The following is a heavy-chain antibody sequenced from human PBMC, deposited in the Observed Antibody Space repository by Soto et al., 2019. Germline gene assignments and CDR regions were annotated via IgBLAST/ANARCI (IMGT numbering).Heavy chain of an antibody. D-gene: IGHD6-13*01. J-gene: IGHJ4*02. CDR1: GFTFSNAW. CDR2: IKSKTDGETT. Sequence: EVQLVESGGGVVTPGGSLRLSCAASGFTFSNAWMTWVRQAPGKGLEWIGRIKSKTDGETTDYAAPVKGRFTISRDDSTNTLYLQMSSLKTEDTAFYYCTRGAPSGTFYDYWGQGTLVTVSS. V-gene: IGHV3-15*01. CDR3: TRGAPSGTFYDY.